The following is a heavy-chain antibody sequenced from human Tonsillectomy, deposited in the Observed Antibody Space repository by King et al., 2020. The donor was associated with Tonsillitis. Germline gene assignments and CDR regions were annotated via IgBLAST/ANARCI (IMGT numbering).Heavy chain of an antibody. CDR2: ISSSSSTL. D-gene: IGHD4-17*01. Sequence: VQLVESGGGLVQPGGSLRLSCAASGFIFSSYSMNWVRQAPGTGLEWVAYISSSSSTLYYADSVKGRFTIDRDNVKNSLDLQMNSLRAEDTAVYYCARDSAKGGDYDQARGWFDPWGQGILVTVSS. J-gene: IGHJ5*02. CDR3: ARDSAKGGDYDQARGWFDP. V-gene: IGHV3-48*01. CDR1: GFIFSSYS.